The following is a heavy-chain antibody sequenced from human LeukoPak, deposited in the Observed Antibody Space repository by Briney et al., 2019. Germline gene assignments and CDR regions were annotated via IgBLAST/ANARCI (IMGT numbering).Heavy chain of an antibody. Sequence: SETLSLTCTVSGGSISSGGYYWSWIRQHPGKGLEWIGYIYYSGSTYYNPSLKSRVTISVDTSKNQFSLKLSSVTAADTAVYYCARGPTEVSGSYRWFDPWGQGTLVTVSS. CDR2: IYYSGST. V-gene: IGHV4-31*03. CDR1: GGSISSGGYY. CDR3: ARGPTEVSGSYRWFDP. D-gene: IGHD1-26*01. J-gene: IGHJ5*02.